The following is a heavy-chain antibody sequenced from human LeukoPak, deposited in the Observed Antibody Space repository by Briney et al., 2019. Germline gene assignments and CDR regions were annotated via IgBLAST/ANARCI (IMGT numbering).Heavy chain of an antibody. V-gene: IGHV1-2*02. CDR2: INPNSGGT. Sequence: ASVKVSCKASGYTFTGYYMHWVRPAPGQGLEWMGWINPNSGGTNSAQKFQGRVTMARDTSISTVYMELSGLRSDDTAVYYCARGYIVATTHYFDYWGQGTLVTVSS. CDR1: GYTFTGYY. J-gene: IGHJ4*02. D-gene: IGHD5-12*01. CDR3: ARGYIVATTHYFDY.